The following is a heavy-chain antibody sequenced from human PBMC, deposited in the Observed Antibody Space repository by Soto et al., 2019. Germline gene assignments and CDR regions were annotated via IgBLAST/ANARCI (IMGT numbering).Heavy chain of an antibody. Sequence: SVKVSCKASGGTFSSYAISWVRQAPGQGLEWMGGIIPIFGTANYAQKFQGRVTITADESTSTAYMELSSLRSEDTAVYYCAREPITIFGVVPIYYYYGMDVWGQGTTVTVSS. CDR1: GGTFSSYA. CDR2: IIPIFGTA. V-gene: IGHV1-69*13. CDR3: AREPITIFGVVPIYYYYGMDV. D-gene: IGHD3-3*01. J-gene: IGHJ6*02.